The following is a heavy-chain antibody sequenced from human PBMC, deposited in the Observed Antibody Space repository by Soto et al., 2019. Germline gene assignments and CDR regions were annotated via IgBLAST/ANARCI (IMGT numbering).Heavy chain of an antibody. D-gene: IGHD7-27*01. CDR1: GYSISSGYY. CDR3: ARGRYCLTGRCFPNWFDS. J-gene: IGHJ5*01. Sequence: SETLSLTCAVSGYSISSGYYWGWIRQPPGQVLEWIGSIYHSGSTYYNPSLKSRVTISVDTSKSQFSLNVTSVTAADTAVYFCARGRYCLTGRCFPNWFDSWGQGALVTVSS. V-gene: IGHV4-38-2*01. CDR2: IYHSGST.